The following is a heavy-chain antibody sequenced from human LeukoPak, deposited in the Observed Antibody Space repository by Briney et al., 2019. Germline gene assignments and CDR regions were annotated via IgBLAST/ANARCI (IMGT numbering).Heavy chain of an antibody. J-gene: IGHJ6*03. D-gene: IGHD6-6*01. CDR2: ISNSGSTI. CDR3: ARDSTRYSSSSWDYYYMDV. V-gene: IGHV3-11*01. CDR1: GFTFSDYY. Sequence: GGSLRLSCAASGFTFSDYYMSWIRQAPGKGLEWVSYISNSGSTIYYADSVKGRFTISRDNAKNSLYLQMNSLRAEDTAVYYCARDSTRYSSSSWDYYYMDVWGKGTTVTVSS.